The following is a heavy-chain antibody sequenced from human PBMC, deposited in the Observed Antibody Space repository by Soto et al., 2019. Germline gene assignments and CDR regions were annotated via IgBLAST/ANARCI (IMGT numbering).Heavy chain of an antibody. CDR2: ISPRFGTT. D-gene: IGHD2-21*02. Sequence: QVQLVQSGSEVKKPGSSVKVSCKASGDTFSRYGISWVRQAPGQGLEWMGGISPRFGTTDYAQKFQGRVTMTADESTSTAYMERSSLKSEDTAVYYCSTDGFCVDGCHSDPGAFHIWGQGTMVTVSS. CDR1: GDTFSRYG. V-gene: IGHV1-69*12. J-gene: IGHJ3*02. CDR3: STDGFCVDGCHSDPGAFHI.